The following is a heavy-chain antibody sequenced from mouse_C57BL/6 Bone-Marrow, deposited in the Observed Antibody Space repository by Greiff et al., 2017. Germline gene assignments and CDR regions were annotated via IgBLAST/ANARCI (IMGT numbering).Heavy chain of an antibody. D-gene: IGHD1-1*01. CDR1: GYTFTSYW. V-gene: IGHV1-64*01. J-gene: IGHJ3*01. CDR2: IHPNSGST. Sequence: VQLQQPGAELVKPGASVKLSCKASGYTFTSYWMHWVKQRPGQGLEWIGMIHPNSGSTNYNEKFKSKATLTVDKSSSTAYMQLSSLTSEDSAVYYWARGLITTVVAEGFAYWGQGTLVTVSA. CDR3: ARGLITTVVAEGFAY.